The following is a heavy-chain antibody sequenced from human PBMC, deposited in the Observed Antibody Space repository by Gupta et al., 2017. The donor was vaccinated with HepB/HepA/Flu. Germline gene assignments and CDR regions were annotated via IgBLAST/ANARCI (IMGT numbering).Heavy chain of an antibody. Sequence: EVQLVESGGGLVKPGGSLRLSCAASGFTFSSYSMNWVRQAPGKGLEWVSSISSSSSYIYYADSVKGRVTISRDNAKNSLYLQMNSLRAEDTAVYYCARDANDILTGFPNNWFDPWGQGTLVTVSS. CDR2: ISSSSSYI. CDR3: ARDANDILTGFPNNWFDP. CDR1: GFTFSSYS. D-gene: IGHD3-9*01. V-gene: IGHV3-21*01. J-gene: IGHJ5*02.